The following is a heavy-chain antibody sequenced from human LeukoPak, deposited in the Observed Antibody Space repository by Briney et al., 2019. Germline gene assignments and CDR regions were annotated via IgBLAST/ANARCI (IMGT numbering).Heavy chain of an antibody. CDR1: GGSFSGYY. CDR2: INHSGST. V-gene: IGHV4-34*01. D-gene: IGHD3-9*01. CDR3: ARHVVTWGMNYDILTGPPEEGTHDAFDI. Sequence: SETLSLTCAVYGGSFSGYYWSWIRQPPGKGLEWIGEINHSGSTNYNPSLKSRVTISVDTSKNQFSLKLSSVTAADTAVYYCARHVVTWGMNYDILTGPPEEGTHDAFDIWGQGTMVTVSS. J-gene: IGHJ3*02.